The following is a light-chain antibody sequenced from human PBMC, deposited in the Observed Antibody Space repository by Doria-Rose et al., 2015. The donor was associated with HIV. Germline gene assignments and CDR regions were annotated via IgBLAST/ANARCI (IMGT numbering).Light chain of an antibody. CDR3: QQYYDTPS. V-gene: IGKV4-1*01. CDR1: QSLLYTSRNY. CDR2: WAS. Sequence: TQSPESLGMSLGERATLNCKSNQSLLYTSRNYLAWYQQRPGQPPKLLIYWASTRQSGDPARLSGSGSGTDFTLTISSLEAEDVAVYYCQQYYDTPSFGPGTTVDIK. J-gene: IGKJ3*01.